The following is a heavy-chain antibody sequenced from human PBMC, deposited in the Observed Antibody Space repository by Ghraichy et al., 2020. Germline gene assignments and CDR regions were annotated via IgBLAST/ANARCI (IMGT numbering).Heavy chain of an antibody. V-gene: IGHV3-23*01. Sequence: GGSLRLSCAASGFTFSSYAMNWVRQTPGKGLDWVSAICGRSDWTFYADSVKGRFTISRDNSKNTLYLQMNSLRAEDTAIYYCAKVGTTLDYWGPGTPVIVSS. CDR2: ICGRSDWT. D-gene: IGHD1-26*01. CDR1: GFTFSSYA. J-gene: IGHJ4*02. CDR3: AKVGTTLDY.